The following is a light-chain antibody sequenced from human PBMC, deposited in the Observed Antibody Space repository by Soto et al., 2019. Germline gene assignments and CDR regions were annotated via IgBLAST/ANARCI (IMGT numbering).Light chain of an antibody. V-gene: IGLV1-40*01. CDR2: GNS. CDR1: SSNIGAGHD. J-gene: IGLJ1*01. Sequence: QSVLTQPPSVSGAPGQSVTISCTGSSSNIGAGHDVHWYQQFPGTAPKVLIYGNSNRPSGVPDRFSGSKSGTSASLAIPGLQAEDEADYYCQSYDNSLSGSNVFGTGTKLTVL. CDR3: QSYDNSLSGSNV.